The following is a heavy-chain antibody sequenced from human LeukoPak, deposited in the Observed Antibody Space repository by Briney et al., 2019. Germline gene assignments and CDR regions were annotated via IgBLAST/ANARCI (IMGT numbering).Heavy chain of an antibody. D-gene: IGHD3-22*01. J-gene: IGHJ4*02. Sequence: GGSQRLSCAASGFTVSSNYMNWVRQAPGKGLEWVSVIDSGGRTFYADSVKGRFTISRDNSKNTLYLQMNSRRAEDTAVYYCARGHYYDSSGLDYWGQGTLVTVSS. CDR2: IDSGGRT. CDR3: ARGHYYDSSGLDY. V-gene: IGHV3-66*02. CDR1: GFTVSSNY.